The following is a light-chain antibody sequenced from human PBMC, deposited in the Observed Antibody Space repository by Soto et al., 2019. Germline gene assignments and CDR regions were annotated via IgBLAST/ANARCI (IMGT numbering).Light chain of an antibody. V-gene: IGKV1-5*01. J-gene: IGKJ1*01. CDR1: QNIDIS. CDR3: QQYNSYWT. Sequence: DIQMTQSPSTLSASVGDRVTITCRASQNIDISLAWFQQRPGQAPKVLIYAASGLASGVPSTFSGSGSGTDFTLTISSLQPDDFATYYCQQYNSYWTFGQGTKVDIK. CDR2: AAS.